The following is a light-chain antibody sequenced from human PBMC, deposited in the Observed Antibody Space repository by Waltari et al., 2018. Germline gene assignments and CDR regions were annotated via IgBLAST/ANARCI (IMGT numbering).Light chain of an antibody. CDR2: WAS. V-gene: IGKV4-1*01. CDR1: PSVLYSSNNKNY. Sequence: DIVMTQSPDSLAVSLGERATINCKSSPSVLYSSNNKNYLAWYQQKPGQPPKLVSYWASTRESGVPDRFSGSGSGTDFTLTISSLQAEDVAVYYCQQYYSTPHFGGGTKVEIK. CDR3: QQYYSTPH. J-gene: IGKJ4*01.